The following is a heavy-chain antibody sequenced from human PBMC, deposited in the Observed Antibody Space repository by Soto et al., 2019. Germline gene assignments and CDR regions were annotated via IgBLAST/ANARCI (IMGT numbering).Heavy chain of an antibody. Sequence: QEQLVESGGGVVQPGRSLRLSCAASGFSFSSYEMHWVRQTPGKGLEWVAIISYDGNTNYYADSVKGRFTFSRDNSKNMLYLQMNSLRVEDAAVYYCVRRYTLSYHGMDVGGQGTTVTVSS. CDR2: ISYDGNTN. D-gene: IGHD3-16*02. V-gene: IGHV3-30*04. J-gene: IGHJ6*02. CDR3: VRRYTLSYHGMDV. CDR1: GFSFSSYE.